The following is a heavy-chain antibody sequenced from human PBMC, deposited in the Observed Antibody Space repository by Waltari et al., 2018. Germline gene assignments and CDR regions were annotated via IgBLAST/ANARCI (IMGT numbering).Heavy chain of an antibody. Sequence: QVQLQQWGAGLLKPSETLSLTCAVYGGSFSGYYWSWIRQPPGKGLEWIGEINHSGSTNYNPSLKSRGTISVDTSKNQFSLKLSSVTAADTAVYYCARDESGSYSGYWGQGTLVTVSS. D-gene: IGHD1-26*01. CDR2: INHSGST. J-gene: IGHJ4*02. CDR1: GGSFSGYY. CDR3: ARDESGSYSGY. V-gene: IGHV4-34*01.